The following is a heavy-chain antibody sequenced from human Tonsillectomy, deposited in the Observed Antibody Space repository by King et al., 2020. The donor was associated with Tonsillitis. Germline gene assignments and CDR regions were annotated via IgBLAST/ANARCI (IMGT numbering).Heavy chain of an antibody. CDR2: INTNSGGT. V-gene: IGHV1-2*02. Sequence: QLVQSGAEVKKPGASVKVSCKASGYTFSAYYIHWVRQAPGQGLEWMGWINTNSGGTNYAQKFQGRVTMTRDMSITTAYMEVSRLRYDDTAVYYCASGPWVHDGSSVAFWGQGPLVTVSS. J-gene: IGHJ4*02. CDR3: ASGPWVHDGSSVAF. D-gene: IGHD6-6*01. CDR1: GYTFSAYY.